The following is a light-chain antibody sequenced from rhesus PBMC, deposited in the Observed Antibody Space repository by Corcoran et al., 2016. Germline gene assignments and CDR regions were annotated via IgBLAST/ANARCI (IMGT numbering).Light chain of an antibody. CDR1: QSVRRL. CDR2: ETS. V-gene: IGKV3-24*04. Sequence: EIVMTQSPATLASSSGERAILYCRASQSVRRLLAWYQHKPGQAPRLLLYETSRRVTGIPYRFSGRGSGTDFTLPVPSLGPEDIGIFFCLQSSDWPYSFGQGAKVEIK. CDR3: LQSSDWPYS. J-gene: IGKJ2*01.